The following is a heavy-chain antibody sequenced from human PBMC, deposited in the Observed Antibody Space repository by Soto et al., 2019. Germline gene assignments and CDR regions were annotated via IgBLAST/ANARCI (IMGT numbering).Heavy chain of an antibody. Sequence: EVQLLEHGGQLVQPGESLRLSCAASGFTFRTFTMNWVRQAPGKGREWVSGIIGGDGDKFYSDSVKGRFTISRDNSKDMLFLQMSSLRVDDTAVYYCAKDRDPDGIWTFDSWGQGTLVTVSS. D-gene: IGHD3-9*01. V-gene: IGHV3-23*01. CDR1: GFTFRTFT. CDR2: IIGGDGDK. J-gene: IGHJ5*01. CDR3: AKDRDPDGIWTFDS.